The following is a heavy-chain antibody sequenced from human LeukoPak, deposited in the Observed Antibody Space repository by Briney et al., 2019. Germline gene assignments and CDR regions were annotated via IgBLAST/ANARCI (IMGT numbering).Heavy chain of an antibody. CDR2: IYYSGST. V-gene: IGHV4-39*01. CDR1: GGSISSSSYY. D-gene: IGHD3-9*01. J-gene: IGHJ4*02. CDR3: ARALRYFDWLLFSYYFDY. Sequence: KPSETLSLTCTVSGGSISSSSYYWGWIRQPPGKGLEWIGSIYYSGSTYYNPSLKSRVTISVDTPKNQFSLKLSSVTAADTAVYYCARALRYFDWLLFSYYFDYWGQGTLVTVSS.